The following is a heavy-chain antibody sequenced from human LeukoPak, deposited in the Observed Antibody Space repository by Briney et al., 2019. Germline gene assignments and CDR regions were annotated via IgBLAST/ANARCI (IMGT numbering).Heavy chain of an antibody. J-gene: IGHJ4*01. Sequence: GGSQTLSCVASEFNFFSYGMQWVRQAPGKGLVWVSRIFTDGSTTSYADSVKGRFTISRDNAKNTLYLQMNSLRAEDTAVYYCARELPREVTLDYWGQGTLVTVSP. D-gene: IGHD2-21*02. CDR3: ARELPREVTLDY. CDR2: IFTDGSTT. CDR1: EFNFFSYG. V-gene: IGHV3-74*01.